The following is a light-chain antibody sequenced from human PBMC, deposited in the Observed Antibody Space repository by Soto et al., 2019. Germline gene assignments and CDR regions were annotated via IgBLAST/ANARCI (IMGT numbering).Light chain of an antibody. Sequence: EIVMTQSPATLSVYPGERATLSCRASQSVSSNLAWYQQKPGQAPRLLIYGASTRATGIPARFSGSGSGTEFTLTISSLQSEDFAFYYCKQYNNWPPWTFGQGTKVDIK. CDR1: QSVSSN. CDR3: KQYNNWPPWT. J-gene: IGKJ1*01. V-gene: IGKV3-15*01. CDR2: GAS.